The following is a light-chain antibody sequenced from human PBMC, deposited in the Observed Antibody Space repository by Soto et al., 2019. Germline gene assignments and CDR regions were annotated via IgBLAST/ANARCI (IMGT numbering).Light chain of an antibody. J-gene: IGLJ3*02. V-gene: IGLV2-8*01. CDR2: EVT. Sequence: QSVLTQPPSASGSPGQSVTISCTGTSSDVVGYNYVSWYQQYPGRAPKLMIYEVTKRPSGVPDRFSGSKSGNTASLTVSGLQAEDEADYYCSSYAASNNFYFVFGGGTKVTV. CDR3: SSYAASNNFYFV. CDR1: SSDVVGYNY.